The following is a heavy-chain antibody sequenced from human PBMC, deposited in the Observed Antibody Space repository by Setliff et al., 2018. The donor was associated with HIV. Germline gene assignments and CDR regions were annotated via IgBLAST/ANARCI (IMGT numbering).Heavy chain of an antibody. D-gene: IGHD2-15*01. Sequence: PSETLSLTCTVSDNSIRSYYWSWIRQPPGKGLEWIGYIYQTGTTSYNPPLRSRVSISLDTSKNQFSLRLSSVTAADTAVYYCARHLSRQSGGFWFLDLWGRGTLVTSPQ. J-gene: IGHJ2*01. V-gene: IGHV4-59*08. CDR2: IYQTGTT. CDR3: ARHLSRQSGGFWFLDL. CDR1: DNSIRSYY.